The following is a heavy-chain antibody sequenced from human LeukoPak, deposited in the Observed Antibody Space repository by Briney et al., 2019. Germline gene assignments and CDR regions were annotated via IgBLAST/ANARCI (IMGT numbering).Heavy chain of an antibody. J-gene: IGHJ4*02. V-gene: IGHV3-23*01. D-gene: IGHD1-26*01. CDR2: ISGSGGST. CDR3: AKDQTAKVGATLDY. CDR1: GSTFSSYA. Sequence: GASLRLSCAASGSTFSSYAMSWVRQAPGKGLEWVSAISGSGGSTYYADSVKGRFTISRDNSKNTLYLQMNSLRAEDTAVYYCAKDQTAKVGATLDYWGQGTLVTVSS.